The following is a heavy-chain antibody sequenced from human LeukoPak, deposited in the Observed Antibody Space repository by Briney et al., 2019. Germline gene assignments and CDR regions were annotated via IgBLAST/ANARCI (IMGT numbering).Heavy chain of an antibody. CDR1: GFTFRNYG. D-gene: IGHD2-2*01. J-gene: IGHJ6*03. V-gene: IGHV3-30*03. CDR2: VADDGSNK. Sequence: GGSLRLSCAASGFTFRNYGMHWVRQAPGKGLEWVAVVADDGSNKYSDDGNEKYYADSVRGRFTISRDNSRNTLYLQMNSLRAEDTAVYYCASATRSTLHGSYMDVWGKGTTVTVSS. CDR3: ASATRSTLHGSYMDV.